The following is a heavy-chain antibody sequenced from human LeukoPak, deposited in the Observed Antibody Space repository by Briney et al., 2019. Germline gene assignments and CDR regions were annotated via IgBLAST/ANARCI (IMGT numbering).Heavy chain of an antibody. CDR2: INHSGST. D-gene: IGHD6-6*01. CDR1: GGSFSGYY. V-gene: IGHV4-34*01. Sequence: PSETLSLTCAVYGGSFSGYYWSWIRQPPGKGLEWIGEINHSGSTNYNPSLKSRVTISVDTSKNQFSLNLKSMTAADTAVYYCTRQYSSSYYSDYWGQGTLVTVSS. CDR3: TRQYSSSYYSDY. J-gene: IGHJ4*02.